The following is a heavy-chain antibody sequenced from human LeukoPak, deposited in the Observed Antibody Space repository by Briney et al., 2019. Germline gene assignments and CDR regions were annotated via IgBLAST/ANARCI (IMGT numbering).Heavy chain of an antibody. D-gene: IGHD1-1*01. V-gene: IGHV1-8*01. CDR2: MNPNSAHT. J-gene: IGHJ5*02. CDR1: GYTFTSYD. CDR3: TRGPSLHTNWVGGRWFDP. Sequence: GASVKVSCKASGYTFTSYDIHWVRQATGHGLEWMGWMNPNSAHTGHAQQFQGGVTMTRDTSITTAYMELRSLTSGDTAVYYCTRGPSLHTNWVGGRWFDPWGQGTLVTVSS.